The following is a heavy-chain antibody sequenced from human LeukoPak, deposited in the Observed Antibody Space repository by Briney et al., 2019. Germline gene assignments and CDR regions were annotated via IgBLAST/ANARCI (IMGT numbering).Heavy chain of an antibody. CDR3: ARGVSKPDS. Sequence: PSQTLSLTCTVSGGSISTYYWSWIRQPAGKGLERIGYTYYSASTNYHPSLKSRVTISVETSKNLSSLKLTSVTAADTAVYYCARGVSKPDSWGQGTLVTVSS. CDR2: TYYSAST. J-gene: IGHJ4*02. V-gene: IGHV4-59*01. CDR1: GGSISTYY.